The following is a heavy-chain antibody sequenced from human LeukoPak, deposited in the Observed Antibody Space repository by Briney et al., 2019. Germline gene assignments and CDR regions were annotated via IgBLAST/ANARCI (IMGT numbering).Heavy chain of an antibody. D-gene: IGHD3-10*01. Sequence: SETLSLTCTVSGYSIGSGYYWGWIRQPPGKGLEWIGSIYHSGSTYYNPSLKSRVIISVDTTKNQFSLNMRSVTAADTAVYYCARTYYGDNWFDPWGQGTLVTVSS. J-gene: IGHJ5*02. CDR1: GYSIGSGYY. CDR2: IYHSGST. V-gene: IGHV4-38-2*02. CDR3: ARTYYGDNWFDP.